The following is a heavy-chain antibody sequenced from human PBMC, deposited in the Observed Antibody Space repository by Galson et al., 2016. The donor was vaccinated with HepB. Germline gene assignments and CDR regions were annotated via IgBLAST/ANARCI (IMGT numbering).Heavy chain of an antibody. CDR3: ARGLGGSSSSCQEGPEIYSYMDV. Sequence: QSGAEVKKPGASVKVSCKTSGYTLTTYGISWVRQAPGQGLEGLGWISAYTGNTHYAQKVQGRVTMTTDTSTNTAYRGLRSLGSDDTAVYYCARGLGGSSSSCQEGPEIYSYMDVWGKGTTVTVSS. J-gene: IGHJ6*03. CDR1: GYTLTTYG. D-gene: IGHD2-15*01. V-gene: IGHV1-18*04. CDR2: ISAYTGNT.